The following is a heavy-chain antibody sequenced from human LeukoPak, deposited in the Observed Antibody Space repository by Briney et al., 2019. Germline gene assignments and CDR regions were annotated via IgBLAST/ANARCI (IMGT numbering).Heavy chain of an antibody. CDR3: ARVSLGYCSSTSCYEGGYYYYYMDV. V-gene: IGHV4-61*02. D-gene: IGHD2-2*01. Sequence: SETLSLTCTVSGGSISSGSYYWSWIRQPAGKGLEWIGRIYTSGSTNYNPSLKSRVTISVDTSKNQFSLKLSSVTAADTAVYYCARVSLGYCSSTSCYEGGYYYYYMDVWGKGTTVTISS. CDR1: GGSISSGSYY. CDR2: IYTSGST. J-gene: IGHJ6*03.